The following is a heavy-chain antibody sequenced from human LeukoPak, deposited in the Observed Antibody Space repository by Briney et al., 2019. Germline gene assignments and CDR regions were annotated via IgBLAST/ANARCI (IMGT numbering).Heavy chain of an antibody. J-gene: IGHJ4*02. CDR1: GGSISSGSYY. Sequence: PSETLSLTCTVSGGSISSGSYYWSWIRQPAGKGLEWIGRIYTSGSTNYNPSLKSRVTISVDTSKNQFSLKLSSVTAADTAVYYCARTRLHYYDSSGYYYFDYWGQGTLVTVSS. CDR3: ARTRLHYYDSSGYYYFDY. D-gene: IGHD3-22*01. CDR2: IYTSGST. V-gene: IGHV4-61*02.